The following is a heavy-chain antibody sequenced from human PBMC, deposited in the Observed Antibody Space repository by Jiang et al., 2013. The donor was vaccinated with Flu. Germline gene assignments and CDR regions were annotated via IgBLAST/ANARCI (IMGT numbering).Heavy chain of an antibody. CDR1: GFTFSSYS. V-gene: IGHV3-21*01. Sequence: VQLVESGGGLVKPGGSLRLSCAASGFTFSSYSMNWVRQAPGKGLEWVSSISSSSSYIYYADSVKGRFTISRDNAKNSLYLQMNSLRAEDTAVYYCARDADYYDSSGQNYYFDYWGQGTLVTVSS. CDR2: ISSSSSYI. D-gene: IGHD3-22*01. CDR3: ARDADYYDSSGQNYYFDY. J-gene: IGHJ4*02.